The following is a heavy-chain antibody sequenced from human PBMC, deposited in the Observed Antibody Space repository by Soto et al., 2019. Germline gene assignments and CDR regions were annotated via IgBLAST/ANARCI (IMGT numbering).Heavy chain of an antibody. V-gene: IGHV2-5*02. CDR2: ISWDDDK. D-gene: IGHD2-8*02. CDR1: GFSLSTSGVG. J-gene: IGHJ4*02. CDR3: SHLFWWGPVDY. Sequence: QITLKESGPTLVKPTQTLTLTCTCSGFSLSTSGVGVGWIRQPPGKALEWLELISWDDDKRYSPSLKSRLTSTKDTSKNQVVLTMTNMDPVDTATYYCSHLFWWGPVDYWGQGTLVTVSS.